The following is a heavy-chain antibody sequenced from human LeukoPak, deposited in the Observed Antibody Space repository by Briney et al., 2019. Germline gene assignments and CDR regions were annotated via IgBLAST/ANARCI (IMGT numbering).Heavy chain of an antibody. CDR1: AFTFTTYS. D-gene: IGHD3-10*01. CDR3: AKDEYYYGWGNPLKSDR. Sequence: RRSLSPSCAVSAFTFTTYSISWVRQAPGNWLEWVSAIRGSGGSTSYADSVKFQFTISRDNSKTTLYLQMNSLRAEDTAVYYCAKDEYYYGWGNPLKSDRWGQGTLVTVAS. J-gene: IGHJ5*02. V-gene: IGHV3-23*01. CDR2: IRGSGGST.